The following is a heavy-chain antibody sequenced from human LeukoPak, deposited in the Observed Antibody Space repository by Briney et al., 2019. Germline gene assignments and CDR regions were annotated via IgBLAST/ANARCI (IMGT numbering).Heavy chain of an antibody. V-gene: IGHV4-59*08. D-gene: IGHD2-15*01. CDR2: IYYSGST. Sequence: SETLSLTCTVSGGSISGYYWSWIRQPPGKGLEWIGYIYYSGSTNYNPSLKSRVTISVDTSKNQFSLKLSSVTAADTAVYYCARSEGGYCSGGSCYPFDYWGQGTLVTVSS. CDR1: GGSISGYY. J-gene: IGHJ4*02. CDR3: ARSEGGYCSGGSCYPFDY.